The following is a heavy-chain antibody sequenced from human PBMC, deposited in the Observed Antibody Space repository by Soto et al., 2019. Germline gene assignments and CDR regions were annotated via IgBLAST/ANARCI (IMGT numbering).Heavy chain of an antibody. CDR2: IYYGGSS. CDR1: GVSISSSSHY. Sequence: SETLSLTCAVSGVSISSSSHYWGWIRQPPGKGLEWIGTIYYGGSSYSNPSLKSRVTISLDTSKTQFSLTLTSVTAADTAVYYCARHGSYWGQGTLVTVSS. V-gene: IGHV4-39*01. CDR3: ARHGSY. J-gene: IGHJ4*02.